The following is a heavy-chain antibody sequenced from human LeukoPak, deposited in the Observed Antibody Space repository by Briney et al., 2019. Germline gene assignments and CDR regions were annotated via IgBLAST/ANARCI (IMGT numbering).Heavy chain of an antibody. V-gene: IGHV3-48*01. CDR1: GFTFSSYA. Sequence: GGSLRLSCAASGFTFSSYAMSWVRQAPGKGLEWVSYISSSSSTIYYADSVKGRFTISRDNAKNSLYLQMNSLRAEGTAVYYCARDNDWNSDWFDPWGQGTLVAVSS. CDR2: ISSSSSTI. CDR3: ARDNDWNSDWFDP. D-gene: IGHD1-7*01. J-gene: IGHJ5*02.